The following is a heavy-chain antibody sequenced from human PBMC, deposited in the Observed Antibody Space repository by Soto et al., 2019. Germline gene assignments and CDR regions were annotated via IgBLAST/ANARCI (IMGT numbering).Heavy chain of an antibody. CDR2: TYYRSKWYN. J-gene: IGHJ4*02. CDR1: GDSVSSYSVS. D-gene: IGHD3-16*01. CDR3: TSARGQGYGYLHY. Sequence: PSQTLSLTCVISGDSVSSYSVSWSCIRQSPSRDLEWLGRTYYRSKWYNEYAVSVKSRITIIPDTSKNQFSLQLNSVTPEDTAVYYCTSARGQGYGYLHYWGQGTPVTVSS. V-gene: IGHV6-1*01.